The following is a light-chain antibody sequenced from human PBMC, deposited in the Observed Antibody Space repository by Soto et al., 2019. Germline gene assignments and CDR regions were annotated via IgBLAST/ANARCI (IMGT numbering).Light chain of an antibody. CDR2: QTS. CDR3: HQRQSWPRT. Sequence: EVVLRESPATLSSFPGDRVTLSCRASQYINTRLAWYQHRPGQAPRLLIYQTSLRAAGIPARFSASGSGTDFTLTISDVQPEDFALYSCHQRQSWPRTFGQGTKVDI. J-gene: IGKJ1*01. CDR1: QYINTR. V-gene: IGKV3-11*01.